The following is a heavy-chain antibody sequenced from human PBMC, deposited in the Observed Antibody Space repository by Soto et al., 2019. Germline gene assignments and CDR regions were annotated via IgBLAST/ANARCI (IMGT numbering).Heavy chain of an antibody. Sequence: XSVKVSCKASGYPFTSYDIDWVRQATGQGLEWMGWMNPNSGNTGYAQKFQGRVTMTRNTSISTAYMELSSLRSEDTAVYYCARGSTMAFPKAGAFDIWGQGTMVTVSS. J-gene: IGHJ3*02. CDR1: GYPFTSYD. D-gene: IGHD3-3*01. V-gene: IGHV1-8*01. CDR3: ARGSTMAFPKAGAFDI. CDR2: MNPNSGNT.